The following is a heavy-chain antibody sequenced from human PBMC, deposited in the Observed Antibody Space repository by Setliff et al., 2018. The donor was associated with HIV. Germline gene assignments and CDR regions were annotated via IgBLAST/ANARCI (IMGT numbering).Heavy chain of an antibody. V-gene: IGHV4-59*11. J-gene: IGHJ6*03. CDR2: IYYSGST. CDR3: ARGFGSSWGGNYYYHYMDV. Sequence: SETLSLTCTVSGGSISSHYWSWIRQPPGKGLEWIGYIYYSGSTNYNPSLKSRVTISVDTSKSQFSLKLSSVTAADTAVYYCARGFGSSWGGNYYYHYMDVWGKGTTVTVSS. CDR1: GGSISSHY. D-gene: IGHD6-13*01.